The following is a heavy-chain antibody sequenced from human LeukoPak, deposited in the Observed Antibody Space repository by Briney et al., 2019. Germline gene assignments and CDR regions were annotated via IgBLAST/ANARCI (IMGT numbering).Heavy chain of an antibody. CDR1: GYTFTGYY. CDR3: ARGESIAAPFNWFDP. V-gene: IGHV1-2*02. D-gene: IGHD6-6*01. J-gene: IGHJ5*02. CDR2: INPNSGGT. Sequence: ASVKVSCKASGYTFTGYYMHWVRQAPGQGLEWMGWINPNSGGTNYAQKFQGRVTMTRDTSISIAYMELSRLRSDDTAVYYCARGESIAAPFNWFDPWGQGTLVTVSS.